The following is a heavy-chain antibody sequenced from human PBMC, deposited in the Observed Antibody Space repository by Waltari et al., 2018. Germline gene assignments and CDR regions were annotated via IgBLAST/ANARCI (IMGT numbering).Heavy chain of an antibody. CDR3: AKGAYHVSSSNGDS. V-gene: IGHV3-30*02. CDR2: IWFDGSNQ. CDR1: AFTFSSND. J-gene: IGHJ4*02. Sequence: QGQLVESGGGVVQPGGSLRLSCTDPAFTFSSNDLHWVRQTPGKGLEWVAVIWFDGSNQFYADSVKGRFTISRDNSKNTAYLHMNSLRAEDTAIYYCAKGAYHVSSSNGDSWGQGTLVIVSS. D-gene: IGHD6-6*01.